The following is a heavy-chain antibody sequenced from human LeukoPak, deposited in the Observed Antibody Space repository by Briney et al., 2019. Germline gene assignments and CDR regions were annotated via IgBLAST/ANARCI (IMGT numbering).Heavy chain of an antibody. Sequence: GGSLRLSCAASGFTFSSYGMHWVRQAPGKGLEWVAIILSDGSKEFYTDSVKGRFTISRDNSKNTLYLQMNSLRAEDTAVYYCAKGSRLVVPAAIRPYYMDVWGKGTTVTVSS. V-gene: IGHV3-33*06. D-gene: IGHD2-2*01. CDR2: ILSDGSKE. CDR1: GFTFSSYG. J-gene: IGHJ6*03. CDR3: AKGSRLVVPAAIRPYYMDV.